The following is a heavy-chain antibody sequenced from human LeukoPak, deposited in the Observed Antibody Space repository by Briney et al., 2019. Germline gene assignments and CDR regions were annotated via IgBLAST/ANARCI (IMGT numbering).Heavy chain of an antibody. D-gene: IGHD5-18*01. Sequence: SETLSLTCTVYGGSISSSSYYWGWIRQPPGKGLEWIGSIYYSGSTYYNPSLKSRVTISVDTSKNQFSLKLSSVTAADTAVYYCAREGGYSYGRFDYWGQGTLVTVSS. CDR1: GGSISSSSYY. V-gene: IGHV4-39*07. J-gene: IGHJ4*02. CDR2: IYYSGST. CDR3: AREGGYSYGRFDY.